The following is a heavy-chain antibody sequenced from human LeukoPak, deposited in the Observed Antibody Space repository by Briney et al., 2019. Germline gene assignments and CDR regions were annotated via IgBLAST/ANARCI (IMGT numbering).Heavy chain of an antibody. V-gene: IGHV1-18*01. J-gene: IGHJ6*02. CDR2: ISAYNGNT. CDR1: GYTFTSYG. Sequence: ASVKVSCKASGYTFTSYGISWVRQAPGQGLEWMGWISAYNGNTNYAQKLQGRVTMTTDTSTSTAYMELRSLRSGDTAVYYCAREGDIVVVPAAIDYYYYGMDVWGQGTTVTVSS. CDR3: AREGDIVVVPAAIDYYYYGMDV. D-gene: IGHD2-2*01.